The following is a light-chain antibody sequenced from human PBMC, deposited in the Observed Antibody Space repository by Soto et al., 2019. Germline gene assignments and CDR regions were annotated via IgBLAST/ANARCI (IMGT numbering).Light chain of an antibody. CDR1: QSILFTSDNKNY. Sequence: DIVMTQSPDSLAVSLGERATIHCKSSQSILFTSDNKNYLAWYQQKSGQPPRLLIYWASTRESGVPDRFSGRGSGTDFSLTISSREAEDVAVYYCQRHDTTPRTFGQGTKVDIK. CDR3: QRHDTTPRT. J-gene: IGKJ1*01. CDR2: WAS. V-gene: IGKV4-1*01.